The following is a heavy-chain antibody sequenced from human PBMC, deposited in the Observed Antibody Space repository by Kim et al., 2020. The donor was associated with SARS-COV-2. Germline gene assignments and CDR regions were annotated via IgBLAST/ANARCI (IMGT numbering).Heavy chain of an antibody. D-gene: IGHD2-2*01. V-gene: IGHV3-11*06. Sequence: GRFTISGDNAKNSLYLQMNSLRAEDTAVYYCAREPHCSSTSCLPDAFDIWGQGTMVTVSS. CDR3: AREPHCSSTSCLPDAFDI. J-gene: IGHJ3*02.